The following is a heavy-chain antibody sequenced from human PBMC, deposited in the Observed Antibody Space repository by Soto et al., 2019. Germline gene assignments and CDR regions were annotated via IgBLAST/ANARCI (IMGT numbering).Heavy chain of an antibody. CDR3: AFFFQAEDGIRVTVPVSAFLLNRSSDL. D-gene: IGHD3-16*02. CDR2: ITGSGVST. J-gene: IGHJ2*01. V-gene: IGHV3-23*01. Sequence: PGKGLEWVSAITGSGVSTCYAAPVKGRFTISRDHSKTTLYLQMNSLRAEDTAVYYCAFFFQAEDGIRVTVPVSAFLLNRSSDL.